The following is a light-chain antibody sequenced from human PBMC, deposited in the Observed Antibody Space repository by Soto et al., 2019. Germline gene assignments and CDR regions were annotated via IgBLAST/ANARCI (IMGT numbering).Light chain of an antibody. CDR2: GAS. V-gene: IGKV3-20*01. CDR3: QQYGSSPRT. J-gene: IGKJ2*01. Sequence: EIVLTQSPGTLSLSPGERATLSCRASQSGSSSYLAWYQQKPGQAPRLLIYGASSRATGIPDRFSGSGSGTDFTLTISRLEPEDFAVYYCQQYGSSPRTFGQGTTLEIK. CDR1: QSGSSSY.